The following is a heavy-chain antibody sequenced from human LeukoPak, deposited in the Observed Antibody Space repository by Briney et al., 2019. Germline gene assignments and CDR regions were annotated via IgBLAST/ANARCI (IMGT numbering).Heavy chain of an antibody. CDR2: MNPNSGNT. CDR3: ARGRRYRLSGSYFRLYYYYYMDV. J-gene: IGHJ6*03. D-gene: IGHD1-26*01. V-gene: IGHV1-8*01. CDR1: GYTFTSYD. Sequence: ASVKVSCKASGYTFTSYDINWVRQTTGQGLEWMGWMNPNSGNTGYAQKFQGRVTMTRNTSISTAYMELSSLRSEDTAVYYCARGRRYRLSGSYFRLYYYYYMDVWGKGTTVTVSS.